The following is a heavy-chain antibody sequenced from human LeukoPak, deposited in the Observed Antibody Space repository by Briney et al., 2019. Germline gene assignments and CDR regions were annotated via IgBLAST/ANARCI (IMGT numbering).Heavy chain of an antibody. Sequence: GGSLRLSCAASGFTFSSYGMHWVRQAPGKGLEWVAVISYDGSNKYYADSVKGRFTISRDNSKNTLYLQMNSLRAEDTAVYYCTRDTFGARDSWGQGTLVTVSS. CDR3: TRDTFGARDS. CDR1: GFTFSSYG. V-gene: IGHV3-30*03. J-gene: IGHJ4*02. CDR2: ISYDGSNK. D-gene: IGHD3-10*01.